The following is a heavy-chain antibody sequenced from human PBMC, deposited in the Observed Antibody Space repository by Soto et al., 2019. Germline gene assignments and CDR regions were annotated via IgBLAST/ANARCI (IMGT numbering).Heavy chain of an antibody. D-gene: IGHD6-13*01. J-gene: IGHJ4*02. CDR2: ISKGGNKK. Sequence: QVQVVESGGGVVQPGGSLRLSCAASGFTFSTSAMHWVRQAPGKGLEWMAMISKGGNKKYYADSVKGRFTISSDISESTLYRQMNSLRTEDTAVYYCAREEFEAGRGHFGYWGQGTLVSVSS. V-gene: IGHV3-30-3*01. CDR3: AREEFEAGRGHFGY. CDR1: GFTFSTSA.